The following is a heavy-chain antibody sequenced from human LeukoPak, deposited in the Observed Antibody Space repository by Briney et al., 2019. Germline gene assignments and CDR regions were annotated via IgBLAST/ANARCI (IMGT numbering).Heavy chain of an antibody. D-gene: IGHD1-26*01. CDR2: INHSGST. CDR3: ARAPLWGATPLGYYYGMDV. V-gene: IGHV4-39*07. Sequence: PSETLSLTCTVSGGSISSSSYYWGWIRQPPGKGLEWIGEINHSGSTNYNPSLKSRVTISVDTSKNQFSLKLSSVTAADTAVYYCARAPLWGATPLGYYYGMDVWGQGTTVTVSS. J-gene: IGHJ6*02. CDR1: GGSISSSSYY.